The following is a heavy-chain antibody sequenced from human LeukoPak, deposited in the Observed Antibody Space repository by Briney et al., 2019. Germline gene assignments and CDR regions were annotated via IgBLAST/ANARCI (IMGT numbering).Heavy chain of an antibody. CDR1: GYIFTDYY. CDR2: INVKRGGA. Sequence: ASVKVSCKASGYIFTDYYMDWVRQAPGQGLEWMGWINVKRGGANYAQNFQGRVTMTRDTSISTAYMELSRLRSDDTGVYYCARDRDYLDSSGFFEPWGQGTLLRVSS. J-gene: IGHJ5*02. D-gene: IGHD3-22*01. V-gene: IGHV1-2*02. CDR3: ARDRDYLDSSGFFEP.